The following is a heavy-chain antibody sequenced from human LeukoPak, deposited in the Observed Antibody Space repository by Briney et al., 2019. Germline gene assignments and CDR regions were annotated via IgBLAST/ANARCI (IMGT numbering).Heavy chain of an antibody. CDR2: ISAYNGNT. J-gene: IGHJ5*02. Sequence: ASVKVSCKASGYTFTSYGISWVRQAPGQGLEWMGWISAYNGNTNYAQKLQGRVTMTTDTSTSTAYMELWSLRSDDTAVYYCARWDDSRPWFDPWSQGTLVTVSS. CDR3: ARWDDSRPWFDP. D-gene: IGHD3-22*01. CDR1: GYTFTSYG. V-gene: IGHV1-18*01.